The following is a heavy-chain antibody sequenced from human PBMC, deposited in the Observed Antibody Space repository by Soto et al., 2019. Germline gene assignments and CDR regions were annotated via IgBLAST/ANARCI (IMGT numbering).Heavy chain of an antibody. J-gene: IGHJ5*02. CDR2: IYYSGST. CDR3: ARTGDIVPEYCFDP. CDR1: GGSISSYY. Sequence: SLTCTVSGGSISSYYWSWIRQPPGKGLEWIGYIYYSGSTNYNPSLKSRVTISVDTSKNQFSLKLSSVTAADTAVYYCARTGDIVPEYCFDPWGQGILVTVSS. D-gene: IGHD5-12*01. V-gene: IGHV4-59*01.